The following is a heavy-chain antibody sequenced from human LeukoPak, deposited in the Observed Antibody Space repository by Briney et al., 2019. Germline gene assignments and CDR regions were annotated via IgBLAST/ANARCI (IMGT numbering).Heavy chain of an antibody. V-gene: IGHV1-18*04. CDR3: ARSSLYDFWSGYKDYDY. D-gene: IGHD3-3*01. CDR2: ISAYNGNT. J-gene: IGHJ4*02. Sequence: GASVKVSCKASDYTFTSYGISWVRQAPGQGLEWMGWISAYNGNTNYAQKLQGRVTMTTDTSTSTAYMELRSLRSDDTAVYYCARSSLYDFWSGYKDYDYWGQGTLVTVSS. CDR1: DYTFTSYG.